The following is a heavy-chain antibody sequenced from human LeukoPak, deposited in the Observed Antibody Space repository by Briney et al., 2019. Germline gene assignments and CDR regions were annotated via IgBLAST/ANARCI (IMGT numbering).Heavy chain of an antibody. V-gene: IGHV4-61*02. J-gene: IGHJ5*02. D-gene: IGHD6-19*01. Sequence: SETLSLTCTVSGGSISSGNYYWSWIRQSAGKKLEWIGRIYLSGSTNYNPSLKSRVTISVDTSKNQFSLKLSTVTAADTAVYYCARHPYSSGWFIVSPSRGGNWFDPWGQGTLVTVSS. CDR2: IYLSGST. CDR3: ARHPYSSGWFIVSPSRGGNWFDP. CDR1: GGSISSGNYY.